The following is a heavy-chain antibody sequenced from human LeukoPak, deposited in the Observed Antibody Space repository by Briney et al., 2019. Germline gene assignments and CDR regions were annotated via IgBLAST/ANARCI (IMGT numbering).Heavy chain of an antibody. V-gene: IGHV4-61*02. J-gene: IGHJ5*02. Sequence: SQTLSLTCTVSGGSISSGSYYWSWIRQPAGKGLEWIGRIFASGSTSYNPSLKSRVIISVDMSKNQFSLKLRSVTAADTAVYYCARDVYYYDSGSYYPYKYFDPWGQGTLATVSS. D-gene: IGHD3-10*01. CDR2: IFASGST. CDR1: GGSISSGSYY. CDR3: ARDVYYYDSGSYYPYKYFDP.